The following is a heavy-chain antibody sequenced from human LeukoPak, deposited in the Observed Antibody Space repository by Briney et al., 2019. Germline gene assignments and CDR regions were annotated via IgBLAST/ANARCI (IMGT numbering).Heavy chain of an antibody. Sequence: PGGSLRLSCSACGFTFSTYGMHWARQAPGKGLEYVSSVSSNGGSTYYADSVKGRFTISRDTSKNTLYLLMSSLRAEDTAVYYCVKDDCSGGSCYYFDYWGQGTLVTVSS. CDR1: GFTFSTYG. V-gene: IGHV3-64D*06. CDR3: VKDDCSGGSCYYFDY. D-gene: IGHD2-15*01. CDR2: VSSNGGST. J-gene: IGHJ4*02.